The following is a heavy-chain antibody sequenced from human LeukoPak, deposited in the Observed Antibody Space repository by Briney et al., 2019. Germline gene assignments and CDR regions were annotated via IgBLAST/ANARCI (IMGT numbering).Heavy chain of an antibody. D-gene: IGHD4-23*01. CDR3: ARHVPNSYGGLDY. CDR1: GDSISSSY. J-gene: IGHJ4*02. V-gene: IGHV4-59*08. CDR2: FYYSGST. Sequence: SETLSLTCTVSGDSISSSYWSWIRQPPGKGLEWIGYFYYSGSTNYNPSLKSRVTISVDTSKNQFSLKLSAVTAADTAVYYCARHVPNSYGGLDYWGQGTLVTVSS.